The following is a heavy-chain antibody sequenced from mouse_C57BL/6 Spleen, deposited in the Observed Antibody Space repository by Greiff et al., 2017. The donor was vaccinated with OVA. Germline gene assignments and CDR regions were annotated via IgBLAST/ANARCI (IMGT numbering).Heavy chain of an antibody. CDR1: GFNIKNTY. D-gene: IGHD1-1*01. J-gene: IGHJ1*03. Sequence: EVQLKQSVAELVRPGASVKLSCTASGFNIKNTYMHWVKQRPEQGLEWIGRIDPANGNTKYAPKFQGKATITADTSSNTAYLQLSSLTSEDTAIYYCARGITTVVATHWYFDVWGTGTTVTVSS. V-gene: IGHV14-3*01. CDR2: IDPANGNT. CDR3: ARGITTVVATHWYFDV.